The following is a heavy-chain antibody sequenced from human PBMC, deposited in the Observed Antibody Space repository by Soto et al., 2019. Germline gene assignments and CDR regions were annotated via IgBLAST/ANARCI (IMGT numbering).Heavy chain of an antibody. CDR1: GGSFSGYY. CDR2: INHSGST. V-gene: IGHV4-34*01. D-gene: IGHD4-17*01. CDR3: ASFGYGDYFFT. Sequence: SETLSLTCAVYGGSFSGYYWSWIRQPPGKGLEWIGEINHSGSTNYNPSLKSRVTISVDTSKNQFSLKLSSVTAADTAVYYCASFGYGDYFFTWGQGPLVTVSS. J-gene: IGHJ5*02.